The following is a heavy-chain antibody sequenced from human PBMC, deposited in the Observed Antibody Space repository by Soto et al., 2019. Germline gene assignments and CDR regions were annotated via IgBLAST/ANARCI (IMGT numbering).Heavy chain of an antibody. J-gene: IGHJ4*02. D-gene: IGHD4-17*01. CDR1: GGSISSSSYD. V-gene: IGHV4-39*01. Sequence: SETLSLTCTVSGGSISSSSYDWGWIRQPPGKGLEWIGRIYYSGSTNYNTSLKGRVTISVDTSKNQFYLKLSSVTAADTAVYYCARHAWTTVSFDYWGQGTLVTVSS. CDR3: ARHAWTTVSFDY. CDR2: IYYSGST.